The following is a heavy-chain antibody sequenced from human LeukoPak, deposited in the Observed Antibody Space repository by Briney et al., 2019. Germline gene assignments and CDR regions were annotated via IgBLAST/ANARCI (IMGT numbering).Heavy chain of an antibody. J-gene: IGHJ4*02. CDR1: GFTFSSYG. CDR3: ANDYDILTGPGDY. D-gene: IGHD3-9*01. CDR2: IWYDGSNK. V-gene: IGHV3-33*06. Sequence: AGGSLRLSCAASGFTFSSYGMHWVRQAPGKGLEWVAVIWYDGSNKYYADSVKGRFTISRDNSKNTLYLQMNSLRAEDTAVYYCANDYDILTGPGDYWGQGTLVTVSS.